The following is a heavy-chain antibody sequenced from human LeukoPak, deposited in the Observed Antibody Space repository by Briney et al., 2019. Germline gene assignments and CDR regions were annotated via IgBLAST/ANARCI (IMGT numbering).Heavy chain of an antibody. Sequence: ASVKVSCKASLYTFTGYYMHWVRQAPGQGLEWMGWINPNSGGTNYAQKFQGRVTMTRDTSISTAYMELSRLRSDDTAVYYCARDLYCSGGSCNWFDPWGQGTLVTVSS. CDR2: INPNSGGT. V-gene: IGHV1-2*02. D-gene: IGHD2-15*01. CDR1: LYTFTGYY. J-gene: IGHJ5*02. CDR3: ARDLYCSGGSCNWFDP.